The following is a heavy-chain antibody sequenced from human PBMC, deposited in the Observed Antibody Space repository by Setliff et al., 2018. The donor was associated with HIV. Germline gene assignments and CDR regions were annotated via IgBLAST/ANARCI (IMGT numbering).Heavy chain of an antibody. Sequence: SETLSLTCSVSGGSLISGGYYWTWIRQRPGKGLEWIGYIYYTGKTYSNPSLSSRLTMSVDTSKNQFTLKLRSVAAADTAIYYCARDLTSNSNCFDPWGQGVLVTVSS. CDR3: ARDLTSNSNCFDP. V-gene: IGHV4-31*02. D-gene: IGHD4-4*01. J-gene: IGHJ5*02. CDR1: GGSLISGGYY. CDR2: IYYTGKT.